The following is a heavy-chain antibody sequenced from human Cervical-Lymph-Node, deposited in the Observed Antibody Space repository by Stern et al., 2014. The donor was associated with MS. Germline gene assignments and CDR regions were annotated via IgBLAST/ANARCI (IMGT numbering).Heavy chain of an antibody. CDR3: AHRHTIVGGEGFDY. V-gene: IGHV2-5*02. Sequence: QVNLKESGPTLVKPTQTLTLTCTFSGFSLSTSGVGVGWIRQPPGKALEWLALIYWDDDKRYSPSLKSRLTIPKDSSKNQVVLTMTNMDPVDTATYYCAHRHTIVGGEGFDYWGQGTLVTVSS. J-gene: IGHJ4*02. CDR2: IYWDDDK. D-gene: IGHD3-3*01. CDR1: GFSLSTSGVG.